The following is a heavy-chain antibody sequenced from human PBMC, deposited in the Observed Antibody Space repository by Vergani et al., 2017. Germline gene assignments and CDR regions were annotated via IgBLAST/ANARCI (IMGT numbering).Heavy chain of an antibody. J-gene: IGHJ5*02. CDR1: GYTFTGYY. Sequence: QVQLVQSGAEVMKPGASLKVSCKASGYTFTGYYMHWVRQAPGQGLEWMGWINPNSGGTNYAQTFQGRVTMTRDTSISTAYMELSRLRSDDTAVYYCARGQALTGNLISWFDPWGEGRLVTVS. V-gene: IGHV1-2*02. D-gene: IGHD1-20*01. CDR3: ARGQALTGNLISWFDP. CDR2: INPNSGGT.